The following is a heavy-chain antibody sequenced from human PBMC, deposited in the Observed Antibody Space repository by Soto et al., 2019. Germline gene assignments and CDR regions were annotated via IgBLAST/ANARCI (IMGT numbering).Heavy chain of an antibody. J-gene: IGHJ2*01. Sequence: QVQLVESGGGVVQPGRSLRLSCVASGFTFSSYGMHWVRQAPDKGLEWVAVISHDGSTRYYADSVKGRFTISRDNSKNTVYLQMNSLRVEDTAVYYCAKPFQEIGYHYDIRYFDLWGRGTLVTVSS. CDR1: GFTFSSYG. V-gene: IGHV3-30*18. CDR3: AKPFQEIGYHYDIRYFDL. D-gene: IGHD3-9*01. CDR2: ISHDGSTR.